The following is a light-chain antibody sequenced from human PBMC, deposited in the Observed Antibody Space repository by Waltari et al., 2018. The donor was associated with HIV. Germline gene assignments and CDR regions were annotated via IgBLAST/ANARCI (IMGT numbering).Light chain of an antibody. CDR3: QVWDSTTDHVV. J-gene: IGLJ2*01. CDR2: DDK. V-gene: IGLV3-21*02. CDR1: NIGSKT. Sequence: SYVLSQPPSVSVAPGQPARITCGGTNIGSKTVHWYQQKPGQAPVLVVYDDKDRPSGIPERFSGSNSENTATLIIRRVEAGDEADYYCQVWDSTTDHVVFGGGSKLTVL.